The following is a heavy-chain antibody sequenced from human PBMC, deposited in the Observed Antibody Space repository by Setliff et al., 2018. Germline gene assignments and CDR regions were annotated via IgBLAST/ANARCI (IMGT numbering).Heavy chain of an antibody. CDR3: ARSPALLGIVYLDH. CDR1: GDSFSNYA. Sequence: SVKVSCKASGDSFSNYAISWVRQAPGQGLEWMGGLIPMFGTPGYAQKFQDRVTITTDESTSTAYMELNSLTSEDTAVYYCARSPALLGIVYLDHWGHGTLVTVSS. V-gene: IGHV1-69*05. J-gene: IGHJ1*01. D-gene: IGHD3-9*01. CDR2: LIPMFGTP.